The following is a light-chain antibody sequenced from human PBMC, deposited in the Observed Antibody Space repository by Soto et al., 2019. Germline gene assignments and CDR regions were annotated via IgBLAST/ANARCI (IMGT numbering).Light chain of an antibody. CDR1: SSDVGGYNY. Sequence: QSALTQPPSASGSPGQSVPISCTETSSDVGGYNYVSWYQQHPGKAPKLLIYEVTKRPSGVPDRFSGSKSGNTASLTVSGLQAEDEADYFCCSHAGDNTYVFGTGTKVTV. J-gene: IGLJ1*01. CDR3: CSHAGDNTYV. CDR2: EVT. V-gene: IGLV2-8*01.